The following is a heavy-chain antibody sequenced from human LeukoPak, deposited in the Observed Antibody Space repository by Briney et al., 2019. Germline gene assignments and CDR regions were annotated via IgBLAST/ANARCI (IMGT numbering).Heavy chain of an antibody. Sequence: SETLSLTCSVSGDSISSSTYYWGWIRQPPGKGLEWIGTIYYSGPTYYNPALKSRVTISVDTSENQFSLKLSSVTAADTAVYYCARHSASGSYYLFDSWGQGTLVTVSS. CDR1: GDSISSSTYY. J-gene: IGHJ4*02. V-gene: IGHV4-39*01. CDR3: ARHSASGSYYLFDS. D-gene: IGHD3-10*01. CDR2: IYYSGPT.